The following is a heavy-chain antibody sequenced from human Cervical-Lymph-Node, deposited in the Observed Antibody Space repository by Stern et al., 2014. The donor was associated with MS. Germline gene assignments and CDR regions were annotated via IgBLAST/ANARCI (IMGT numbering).Heavy chain of an antibody. D-gene: IGHD6-19*01. V-gene: IGHV3-23*01. CDR3: ARDRARSMVAAGTVDF. J-gene: IGHJ4*02. Sequence: EVQLLESGGGLVQPGGSLRLSCAASGFTFSNYAMNWVRQAPGKGLEWVSPISDNGGRTYYADSVRGRFTISRDNSKNTLYLQMHNLRTEDTAVYYCARDRARSMVAAGTVDFWGQGTLVTVSS. CDR2: ISDNGGRT. CDR1: GFTFSNYA.